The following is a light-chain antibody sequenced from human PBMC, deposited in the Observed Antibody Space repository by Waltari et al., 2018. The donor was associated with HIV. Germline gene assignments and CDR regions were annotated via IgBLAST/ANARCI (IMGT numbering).Light chain of an antibody. CDR3: QQSFSSSWT. Sequence: DIQMTQSPYSLHASVVGRVTITCRASQSVDNYLNWYQQKPGKAPKLLIYAASSLQGGVPSRFSGSGSGTDFILIIGSLQPDDFATYYCQQSFSSSWTFGQGTKVEIK. CDR2: AAS. J-gene: IGKJ1*01. CDR1: QSVDNY. V-gene: IGKV1-39*01.